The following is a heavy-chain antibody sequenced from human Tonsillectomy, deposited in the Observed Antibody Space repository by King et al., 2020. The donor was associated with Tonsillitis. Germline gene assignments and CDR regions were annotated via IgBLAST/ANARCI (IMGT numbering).Heavy chain of an antibody. CDR3: ASDPSTSYYFDSSGQYYFNY. J-gene: IGHJ4*02. CDR1: GFTFSSYS. CDR2: ISSSSSHI. D-gene: IGHD3-22*01. V-gene: IGHV3-21*01. Sequence: EVQLVESGGGLVKPGGSLRLSCAASGFTFSSYSMNWVRQAPGKGLEWVSSISSSSSHIYYADSVKGRFTISRDNAKNSLYLQMNSLRAEDTAVYYCASDPSTSYYFDSSGQYYFNYWGQGTLVTVSS.